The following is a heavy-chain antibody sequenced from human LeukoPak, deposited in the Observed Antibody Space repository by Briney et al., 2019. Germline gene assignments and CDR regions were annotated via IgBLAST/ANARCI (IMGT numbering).Heavy chain of an antibody. D-gene: IGHD5-18*01. CDR2: IGTAGDT. CDR1: GFTFSSYD. Sequence: GGSLRLSCAASGFTFSSYDMHWVRQAPGKGLEWVSAIGTAGDTYYPGSVKGRFTISRENAKNSLYLQMNSLRAGDTAVYYCARAXRYSYGLDAFDIWGQGTMVTVSS. V-gene: IGHV3-13*01. J-gene: IGHJ3*02. CDR3: ARAXRYSYGLDAFDI.